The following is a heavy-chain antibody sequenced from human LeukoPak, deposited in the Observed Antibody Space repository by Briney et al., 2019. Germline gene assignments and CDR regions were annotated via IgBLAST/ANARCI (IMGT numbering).Heavy chain of an antibody. Sequence: PGGSLRLSCAASGFTFSTYGMHWVRQAPGKGLEWVAFIRYYGSNKYYADSVKGRFTISRDNSKNTLYLQMNSLRAEDTAVYYCAKDLDGGNSNFDYWGQGTLVTVSS. V-gene: IGHV3-30*02. CDR1: GFTFSTYG. D-gene: IGHD4-23*01. J-gene: IGHJ4*02. CDR3: AKDLDGGNSNFDY. CDR2: IRYYGSNK.